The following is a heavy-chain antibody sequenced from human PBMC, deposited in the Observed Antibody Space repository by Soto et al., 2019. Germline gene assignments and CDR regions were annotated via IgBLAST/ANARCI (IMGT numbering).Heavy chain of an antibody. CDR2: ISYDGNNK. Sequence: QVQLVESGGGVVQPGRSLRLSCAASGFTFSSYAMHWVRQAPGKGLDWVAVISYDGNNKYYADSVKGRFTISRDNSKNTLYLQMNSLRAEDTAVYYCARGPSRLTRFDYWGHGTLVTFSS. CDR1: GFTFSSYA. CDR3: ARGPSRLTRFDY. V-gene: IGHV3-30-3*01. D-gene: IGHD2-2*01. J-gene: IGHJ4*01.